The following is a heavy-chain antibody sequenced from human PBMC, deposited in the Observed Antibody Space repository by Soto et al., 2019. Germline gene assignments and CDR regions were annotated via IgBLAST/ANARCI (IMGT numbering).Heavy chain of an antibody. Sequence: GGSLRLSCAASGFTFSSYAMSWVRQAPGKGLVWVSRINSDGSSTSYADSVKGRFTISRDNSKNTVYLQMNSLRAEDTAIYYCARGARRAPGADASDIWGQGTMVTVSS. CDR2: INSDGSST. J-gene: IGHJ3*02. V-gene: IGHV3-74*01. CDR3: ARGARRAPGADASDI. CDR1: GFTFSSYA.